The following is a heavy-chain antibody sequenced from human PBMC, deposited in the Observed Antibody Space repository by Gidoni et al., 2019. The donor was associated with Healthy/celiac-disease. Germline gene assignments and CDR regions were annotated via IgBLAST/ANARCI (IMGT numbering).Heavy chain of an antibody. Sequence: QVQLVESGGGVVQPGRSLRLSCAASGFTFSSYAMHWVRQAPGKGLEWVAVISDDGSNKYYADSVKGRFTIYRDNSKNTLYLQMNSLRAEDTAVYYCARGEHLLVVVIATPFDYWGQGTLVTVSS. J-gene: IGHJ4*02. CDR3: ARGEHLLVVVIATPFDY. V-gene: IGHV3-30-3*01. D-gene: IGHD2-21*01. CDR2: ISDDGSNK. CDR1: GFTFSSYA.